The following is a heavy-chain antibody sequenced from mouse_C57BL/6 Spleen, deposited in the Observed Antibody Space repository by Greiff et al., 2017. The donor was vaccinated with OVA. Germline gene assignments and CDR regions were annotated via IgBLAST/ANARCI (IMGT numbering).Heavy chain of an antibody. Sequence: VQLQQFGAELVNPGASVKLSCKASGYTFTEYTLHWVKQSSGQGLGWIGWFYPGRGSITYNEKFKDKATLTAAKSSSTVSMELSRLTSVDSAVYFCARQPDYDGPFAYWGQGTLVTVSA. V-gene: IGHV1-62-2*01. CDR3: ARQPDYDGPFAY. J-gene: IGHJ3*01. CDR1: GYTFTEYT. CDR2: FYPGRGSI. D-gene: IGHD2-4*01.